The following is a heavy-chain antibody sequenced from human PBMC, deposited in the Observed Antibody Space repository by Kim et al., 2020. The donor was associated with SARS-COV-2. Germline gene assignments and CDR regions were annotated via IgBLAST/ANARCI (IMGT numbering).Heavy chain of an antibody. J-gene: IGHJ6*02. CDR3: AKVITAMVTSVRYYYYGMDV. V-gene: IGHV3-23*01. Sequence: RFTISRDNSKNTLYLQMNSLRAEDTAVYYCAKVITAMVTSVRYYYYGMDVWGQGTTVTVSS. D-gene: IGHD5-18*01.